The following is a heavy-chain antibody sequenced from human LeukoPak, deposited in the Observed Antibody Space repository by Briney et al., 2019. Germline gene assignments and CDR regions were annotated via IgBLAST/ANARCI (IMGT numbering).Heavy chain of an antibody. CDR3: ARVREPIEVAGTDAMDV. CDR1: GYTFTGYY. Sequence: AAVKVSCKASGYTFTGYYMHWVRQAPGQGREWMGWINPNRGGTNYAQTLQGRVTMTRDTSISTAYLEMSRLRSDDTAVYYCARVREPIEVAGTDAMDVWGQGTTVTVSS. J-gene: IGHJ6*02. D-gene: IGHD6-19*01. V-gene: IGHV1-2*02. CDR2: INPNRGGT.